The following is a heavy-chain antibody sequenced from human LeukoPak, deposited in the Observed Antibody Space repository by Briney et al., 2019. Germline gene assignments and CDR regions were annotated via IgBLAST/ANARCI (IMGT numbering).Heavy chain of an antibody. CDR1: GLTFDDYA. Sequence: GSLRLSCAASGLTFDDYAMHWIRQPPGKGLEWIGYIYYSGGTNYNPSLKSRVTISVDTSKNQFSLKLSSVTAADTAVYYCARVFSFYGMDVWGQGTTVTVSS. J-gene: IGHJ6*02. V-gene: IGHV4-59*01. CDR2: IYYSGGT. CDR3: ARVFSFYGMDV.